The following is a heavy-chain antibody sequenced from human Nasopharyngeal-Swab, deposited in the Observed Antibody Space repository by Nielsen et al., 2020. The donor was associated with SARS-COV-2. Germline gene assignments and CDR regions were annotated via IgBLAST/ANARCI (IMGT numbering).Heavy chain of an antibody. CDR1: GFTFSSYG. CDR2: IWYDGSNK. J-gene: IGHJ2*01. D-gene: IGHD2-21*02. V-gene: IGHV3-33*01. CDR3: ARDHGIVVVTADVWYFDL. Sequence: GESLKISCAASGFTFSSYGMHWVRQAPGKGLEWVAVIWYDGSNKYYADSVKGRFTISRDNSKNTLYLQMNSLSAEDTAVYYCARDHGIVVVTADVWYFDLWGRGTLVTVSS.